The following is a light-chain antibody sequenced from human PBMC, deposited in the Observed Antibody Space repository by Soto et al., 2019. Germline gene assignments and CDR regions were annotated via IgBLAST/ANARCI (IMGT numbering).Light chain of an antibody. CDR3: AAWDDSLNGVYF. V-gene: IGLV1-44*01. CDR2: SND. CDR1: SSNIGTYS. Sequence: QSVLTQPPSASGTPGQRVTISCSGSSSNIGTYSVNWYQQLPGAAPKLLIYSNDKRPSGVPDRFSGYKSGTSASLAISGLRSEDDAYYYCAAWDDSLNGVYFFGPGTKLTVL. J-gene: IGLJ1*01.